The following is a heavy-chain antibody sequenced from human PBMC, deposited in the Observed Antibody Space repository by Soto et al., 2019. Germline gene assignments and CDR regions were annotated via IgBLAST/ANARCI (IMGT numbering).Heavy chain of an antibody. CDR2: LNPTSGVT. D-gene: IGHD4-17*01. CDR1: GYTFNAYF. Sequence: QVQLVQSGAEVKKTGASVKVSCKTSGYTFNAYFIHWVRQAPGQGLEWVGWLNPTSGVTNYAQEFQGRVTLTRDTSISTAYMELTSLQSDDTGVYYCARDPDYGDYWGYYFDYWGQGTLVTVSS. CDR3: ARDPDYGDYWGYYFDY. V-gene: IGHV1-2*02. J-gene: IGHJ4*02.